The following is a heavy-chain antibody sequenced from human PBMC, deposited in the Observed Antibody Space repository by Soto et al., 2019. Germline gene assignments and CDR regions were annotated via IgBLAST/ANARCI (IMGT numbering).Heavy chain of an antibody. Sequence: QVELVQSGIEVKNPGSSVKVSCKASGDTFSNYAINWVRQAPGQGLEWMGGIIPFYDKPNYAENFLGRVTISADKFTATAYLEVSSLRSEDTAVYFCARGYRELFFYAMDAWGRGTPVIVSS. CDR1: GDTFSNYA. J-gene: IGHJ6*02. V-gene: IGHV1-69*06. CDR2: IIPFYDKP. D-gene: IGHD3-10*01. CDR3: ARGYRELFFYAMDA.